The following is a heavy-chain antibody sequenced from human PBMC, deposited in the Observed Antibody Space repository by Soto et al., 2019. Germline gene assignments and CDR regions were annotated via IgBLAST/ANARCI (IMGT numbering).Heavy chain of an antibody. V-gene: IGHV3-30*03. D-gene: IGHD3-10*01. CDR1: GFTVNTYG. J-gene: IGHJ4*02. Sequence: QVQLVESGGGVVQPGRSLRLSCAVSGFTVNTYGMHWVRQAPGKGLEWVAVISRDGGTKFYADSVKGRFTISRDNSRNTLVLEMNSLGGDDMAVYYCTGEVASGYWGQGTLVTISS. CDR3: TGEVASGY. CDR2: ISRDGGTK.